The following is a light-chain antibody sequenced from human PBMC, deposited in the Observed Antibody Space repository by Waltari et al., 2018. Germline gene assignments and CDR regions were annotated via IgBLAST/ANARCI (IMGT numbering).Light chain of an antibody. J-gene: IGKJ4*01. Sequence: VLTQSPATLSLSPGDRATLSCRASQSVGKSLAWFQQKPGQAPRLLIYDASIRATGIPPRFRGSGSGTDFTLTISSLEPEDFVVYYCQQRTNWPPNTFGGGTKVEIK. CDR2: DAS. CDR1: QSVGKS. CDR3: QQRTNWPPNT. V-gene: IGKV3-11*01.